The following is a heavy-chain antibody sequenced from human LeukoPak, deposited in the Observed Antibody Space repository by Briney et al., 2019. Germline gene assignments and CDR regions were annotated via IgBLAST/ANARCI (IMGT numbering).Heavy chain of an antibody. J-gene: IGHJ6*02. V-gene: IGHV4-4*02. CDR3: ARESRNITIFGVVINYGMDV. Sequence: SETLSLTCAVSGGSISSSNWWSWVRQPPGKGLEWIGEIYHSGSTNYNPSLKSRVTISVDKSKNQFSLKLSSVTAADTAVYYCARESRNITIFGVVINYGMDVWGQGTTVTVSS. CDR2: IYHSGST. CDR1: GGSISSSNW. D-gene: IGHD3-3*01.